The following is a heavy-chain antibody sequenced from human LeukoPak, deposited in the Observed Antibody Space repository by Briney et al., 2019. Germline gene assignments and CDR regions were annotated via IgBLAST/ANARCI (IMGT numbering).Heavy chain of an antibody. D-gene: IGHD2-15*01. CDR2: IYYSGST. CDR1: GGSISSYY. J-gene: IGHJ4*02. V-gene: IGHV4-59*01. CDR3: ARALGYCSGASCYASGLIDY. Sequence: SETLSLTCTVSGGSISSYYWSWIRQPPGKGLEWIGYIYYSGSTNYNPSLKSRVTISVDTSKNQFSLKLSSVTAADTAAYYCARALGYCSGASCYASGLIDYWGQGTLVTVSS.